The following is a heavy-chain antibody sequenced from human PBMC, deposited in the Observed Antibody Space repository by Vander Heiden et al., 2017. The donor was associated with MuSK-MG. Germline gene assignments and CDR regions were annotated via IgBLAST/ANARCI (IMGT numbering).Heavy chain of an antibody. Sequence: QLQLQESGPGLVKPSETLSLTCTVSGGSISSNSYYWGWIRRPPVKGLEWIGSIYYSGRNYYNPSLKSRVTVSVDTSENQFSLKLSSVTAADTAVYYCARLSMVRGVDYFDYWGQGTLVTVSS. CDR3: ARLSMVRGVDYFDY. CDR1: GGSISSNSYY. V-gene: IGHV4-39*01. D-gene: IGHD3-10*01. CDR2: IYYSGRN. J-gene: IGHJ4*02.